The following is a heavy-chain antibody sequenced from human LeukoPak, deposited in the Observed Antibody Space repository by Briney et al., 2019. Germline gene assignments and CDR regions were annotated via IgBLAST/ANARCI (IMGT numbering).Heavy chain of an antibody. CDR3: ARDRGIIVAAD. J-gene: IGHJ4*02. V-gene: IGHV1-69*04. D-gene: IGHD5-12*01. CDR1: GGTFISYA. CDR2: IIPILGIA. Sequence: ASVKVSCKASGGTFISYAISWVRQAPGQGLEWMGRIIPILGIANYAQKFQGRVTITADKSTSTAYMELSSLRSEDTAVYYCARDRGIIVAADWGQGTLVTVSS.